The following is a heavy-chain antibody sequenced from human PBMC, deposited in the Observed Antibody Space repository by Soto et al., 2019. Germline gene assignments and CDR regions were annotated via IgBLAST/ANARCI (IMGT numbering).Heavy chain of an antibody. J-gene: IGHJ5*02. CDR3: ARAGIVLMVYGGSNWFDP. D-gene: IGHD2-8*01. CDR2: ISAYNGNT. V-gene: IGHV1-18*01. CDR1: GYTFTSYG. Sequence: ASVKVSCKASGYTFTSYGISWVRQAHGQGLEWMGWISAYNGNTNYAQKLQGRVTMTTDTSTSTAYMELRSLRSDDTAVYYCARAGIVLMVYGGSNWFDPWGQGTLVTVSS.